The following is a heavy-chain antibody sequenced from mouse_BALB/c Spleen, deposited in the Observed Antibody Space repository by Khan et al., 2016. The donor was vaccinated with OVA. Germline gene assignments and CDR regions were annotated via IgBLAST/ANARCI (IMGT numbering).Heavy chain of an antibody. J-gene: IGHJ3*01. D-gene: IGHD1-1*01. V-gene: IGHV1-7*01. Sequence: QVQLQQSGAELAKPGASVKMSCKASGYTFTNYWMHWVKQRPGQGLELIGYIDPTTGYTEYNQKFQDKATLTADKSSSTAYMQLSSLTSEDSAVYSCTRRGSSYTWFGYWGQGTLVTVSA. CDR2: IDPTTGYT. CDR3: TRRGSSYTWFGY. CDR1: GYTFTNYW.